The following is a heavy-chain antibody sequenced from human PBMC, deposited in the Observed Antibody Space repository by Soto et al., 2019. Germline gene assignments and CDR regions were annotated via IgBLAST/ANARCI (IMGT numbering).Heavy chain of an antibody. J-gene: IGHJ3*02. CDR1: GCSISSSSYY. Sequence: PETLSLTCTFSGCSISSSSYYWGWIRQPPGKGLEWIGRFYYSGSTYYNPSLKSRVTISVDTSKNQFSLKLSSVTAADTAVYYCARLGTSYYYDSSGYYSLSNDAFDIWGQGTMVTVSS. CDR3: ARLGTSYYYDSSGYYSLSNDAFDI. V-gene: IGHV4-39*01. CDR2: FYYSGST. D-gene: IGHD3-22*01.